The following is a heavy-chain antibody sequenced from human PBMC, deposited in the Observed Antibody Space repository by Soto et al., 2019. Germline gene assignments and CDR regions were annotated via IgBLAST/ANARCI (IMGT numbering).Heavy chain of an antibody. V-gene: IGHV3-73*02. CDR3: ARGQGAAIGDYYYHGMDV. Sequence: EVQLVDSGGGLVQPGGSLKLSCAASGFIFSGSAIHWVRQASGTGLEWVVRIRSRANHFATSSAASVKGRFTFSRDDSKNTAYLQMNTLKPEDTAVYYCARGQGAAIGDYYYHGMDVWGQGTTVTVSS. J-gene: IGHJ6*02. D-gene: IGHD2-2*02. CDR2: IRSRANHFAT. CDR1: GFIFSGSA.